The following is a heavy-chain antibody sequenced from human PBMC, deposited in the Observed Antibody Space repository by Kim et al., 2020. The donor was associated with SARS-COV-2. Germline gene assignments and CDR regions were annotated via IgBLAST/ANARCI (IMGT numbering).Heavy chain of an antibody. Sequence: GGSLRLSCAASGFTFSSYGMHWVRQAPGKGLEWVAVISYDGSNKYYADSVKGRFTISRDNSKNTLYLQMNSLRAEDTAVYYCAKLVPSWYDSSGYDPYYYYGMDVWGQGTTVTVSS. CDR2: ISYDGSNK. V-gene: IGHV3-30*18. J-gene: IGHJ6*02. CDR3: AKLVPSWYDSSGYDPYYYYGMDV. D-gene: IGHD3-22*01. CDR1: GFTFSSYG.